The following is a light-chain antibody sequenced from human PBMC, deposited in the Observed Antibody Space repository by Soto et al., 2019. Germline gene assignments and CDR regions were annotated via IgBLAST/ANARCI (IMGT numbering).Light chain of an antibody. CDR1: QDISKY. V-gene: IGKV1-33*01. Sequence: DIQMTQSPSSLCASVGHRVTMPCQANQDISKYLNRYQQWPGQAPRLLIYDTSSRASGIPDRFSGSGSGTDFTLTISRLETEDFAVFYCQQYGTSEIIFGQGTRLEI. J-gene: IGKJ5*01. CDR2: DTS. CDR3: QQYGTSEII.